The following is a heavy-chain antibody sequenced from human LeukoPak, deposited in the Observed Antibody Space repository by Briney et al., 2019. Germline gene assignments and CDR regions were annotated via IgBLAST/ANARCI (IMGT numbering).Heavy chain of an antibody. V-gene: IGHV3-30*04. Sequence: GGSLRLSCAASGFTFSSYAMHWVRQAPGKGLEWVAVISYDGSNKYYADSVKGRFTISRDNSKNTLYLQMNSLRAEDTAVYYCARGIYGGNPGGPLGYWGQGTLVTVSS. J-gene: IGHJ4*02. CDR1: GFTFSSYA. D-gene: IGHD4-23*01. CDR3: ARGIYGGNPGGPLGY. CDR2: ISYDGSNK.